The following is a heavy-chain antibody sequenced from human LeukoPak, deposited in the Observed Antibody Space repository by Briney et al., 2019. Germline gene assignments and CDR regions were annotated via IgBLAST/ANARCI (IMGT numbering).Heavy chain of an antibody. Sequence: SQTLSLTCDLSGDTVSSNSAAWSWIRQSPSRGLEWLGRTYYRSNWFNDYAMSVKGRMTINPDTSKNQFSLQLNSVTPEDTAVYYCARDLHELELYYFDSWGQGTLVIVSS. CDR3: ARDLHELELYYFDS. J-gene: IGHJ4*02. CDR2: TYYRSNWFN. D-gene: IGHD1-7*01. V-gene: IGHV6-1*01. CDR1: GDTVSSNSAA.